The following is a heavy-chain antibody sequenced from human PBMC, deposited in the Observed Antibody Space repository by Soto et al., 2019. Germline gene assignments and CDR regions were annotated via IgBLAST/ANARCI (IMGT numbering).Heavy chain of an antibody. V-gene: IGHV1-18*01. CDR2: ISAYNGNT. D-gene: IGHD6-13*01. CDR1: GYTFTSYG. Sequence: QVQLVQSGAEVKKPGASVKVSCKASGYTFTSYGISWVRQAPGQGLEWMGWISAYNGNTKYAQKLQGRVTMTKDTSTSTAYMGLRSLRSDDTAVYYCARDLGQQLFDYWGQGTLVTVSS. J-gene: IGHJ4*02. CDR3: ARDLGQQLFDY.